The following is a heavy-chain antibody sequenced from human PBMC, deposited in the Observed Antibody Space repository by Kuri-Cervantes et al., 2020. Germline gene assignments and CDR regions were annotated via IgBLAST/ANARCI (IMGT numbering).Heavy chain of an antibody. CDR2: VYDSGT. J-gene: IGHJ4*02. CDR3: ARLVVGSGNDY. CDR1: GGPILNSY. V-gene: IGHV4-59*08. Sequence: SETLSLTCTVSGGPILNSYWSWIRQPPGKGLEWIGYVYDSGTNYNPSLKSRVSISIDTSKNQFSLKLSSVTAADTAVYYCARLVVGSGNDYWGQGTLVTVSS. D-gene: IGHD6-19*01.